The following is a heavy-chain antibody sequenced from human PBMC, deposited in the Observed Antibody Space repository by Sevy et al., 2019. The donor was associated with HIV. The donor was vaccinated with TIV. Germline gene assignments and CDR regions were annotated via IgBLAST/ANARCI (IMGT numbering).Heavy chain of an antibody. CDR2: FKSKAHGGTA. CDR3: TRWSGSQSIFDY. CDR1: GFTFGDYC. J-gene: IGHJ4*02. Sequence: GGSLRLSCATSGFTFGDYCMSWVRQAPGKGLEWISFFKSKAHGGTAENAASVTDRFTISRDDSKGIVYLQMNNLKTEDTAVYFCTRWSGSQSIFDYWGQGTLVTVSS. V-gene: IGHV3-49*04. D-gene: IGHD1-26*01.